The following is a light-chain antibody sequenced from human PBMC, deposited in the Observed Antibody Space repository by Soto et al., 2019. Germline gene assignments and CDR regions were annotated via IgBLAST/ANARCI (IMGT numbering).Light chain of an antibody. V-gene: IGKV1-39*01. CDR2: AAS. CDR1: QSISSY. Sequence: DIQMTQSPSSLSASVGDRVTITCRASQSISSYLNWYQQKPGKAPKLLIYAASSLQSGVPSRFSGSGSGTDFTLTISSLQPEDFATYFCHQSYGTPPTFGGGTKVEIK. CDR3: HQSYGTPPT. J-gene: IGKJ4*01.